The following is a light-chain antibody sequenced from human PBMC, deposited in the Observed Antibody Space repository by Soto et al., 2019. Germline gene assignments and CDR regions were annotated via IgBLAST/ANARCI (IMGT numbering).Light chain of an antibody. CDR3: QQRSNWPIT. CDR1: QSVGSS. V-gene: IGKV3-11*01. CDR2: NAF. Sequence: EIVLTQSPSTLSLSPGERATLSCRASQSVGSSLAWYQQKPGQAPRLLINNAFNRATGIPARFSGSGSGTDFTLTISSLEPEDFAVYYCQQRSNWPITFGQGTRLEIK. J-gene: IGKJ5*01.